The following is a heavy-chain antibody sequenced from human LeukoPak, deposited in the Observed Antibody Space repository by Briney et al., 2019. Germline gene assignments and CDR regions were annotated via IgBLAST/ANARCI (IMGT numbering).Heavy chain of an antibody. J-gene: IGHJ4*02. D-gene: IGHD3-22*01. CDR3: AREVAVTYDSSGYSVDY. CDR2: INPNSGGT. CDR1: GYTFTGYY. Sequence: ASVKVSCKASGYTFTGYYMYWVRQAPGQGLEWMGWINPNSGGTNYAQKFQGRVTMTRDTSISTAYMELSRLRSDDTAVYYCAREVAVTYDSSGYSVDYWDQGTLVTVSS. V-gene: IGHV1-2*02.